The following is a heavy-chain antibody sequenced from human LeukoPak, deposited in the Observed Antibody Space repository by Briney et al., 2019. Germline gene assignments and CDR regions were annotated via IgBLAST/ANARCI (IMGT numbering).Heavy chain of an antibody. CDR1: GFTFSTYA. Sequence: GGSLRPSCAASGFTFSTYAMHWVRQAPGKGLEGVAVISYGGSNKYYAHSVKGRFTISRDNSKNTLYLQMNSLRAEDTAVYYCARDLRGSWNFYYYFMDVWGKGTTVTVSS. V-gene: IGHV3-30*04. D-gene: IGHD1-1*01. CDR3: ARDLRGSWNFYYYFMDV. CDR2: ISYGGSNK. J-gene: IGHJ6*03.